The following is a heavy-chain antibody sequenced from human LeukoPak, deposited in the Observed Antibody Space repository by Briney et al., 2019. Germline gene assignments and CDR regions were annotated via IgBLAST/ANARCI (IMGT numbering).Heavy chain of an antibody. CDR2: IKQDGSEK. D-gene: IGHD2-2*01. J-gene: IGHJ6*02. V-gene: IGHV3-7*01. CDR3: CYALEGYYGMDV. CDR1: GFAFSSYW. Sequence: GGSLRLSCSASGFAFSSYWMSWVRQAPGKGLEWVANIKQDGSEKYYVDSVKGRFTISRDNAKNSLYLQMNSLRAEDTAVYYCCYALEGYYGMDVWGQGTTVTVSS.